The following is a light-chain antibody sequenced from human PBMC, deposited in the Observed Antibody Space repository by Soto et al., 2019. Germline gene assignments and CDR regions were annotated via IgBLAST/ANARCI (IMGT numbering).Light chain of an antibody. Sequence: QSVLTQPPSVSGAPGQRVTISCTGSSSNIGAGYDVHWYQQLPGTAPKLLIYGNSNRPSGVSDRFSGSKSGTSAFLAITGLQAEDEADYYCQSYDSMVSGSGVFGGGTKLTVL. J-gene: IGLJ2*01. CDR2: GNS. CDR3: QSYDSMVSGSGV. V-gene: IGLV1-40*01. CDR1: SSNIGAGYD.